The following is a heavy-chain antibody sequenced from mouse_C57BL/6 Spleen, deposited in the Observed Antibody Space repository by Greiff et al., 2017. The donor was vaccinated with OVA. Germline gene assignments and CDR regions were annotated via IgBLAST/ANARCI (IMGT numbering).Heavy chain of an antibody. Sequence: EVMLVESGGDLVKPGGSLKLSCAASGFTFSSYGMSWVRQTPDKRLEWVATISSGGSYTYYPDSVKGRFTISRDTAKNTLYLQLSSLKSEDTAMYYCAGQLRLRASWFAYWGQGTLVTVSA. CDR1: GFTFSSYG. CDR3: AGQLRLRASWFAY. J-gene: IGHJ3*01. CDR2: ISSGGSYT. D-gene: IGHD3-2*02. V-gene: IGHV5-6*01.